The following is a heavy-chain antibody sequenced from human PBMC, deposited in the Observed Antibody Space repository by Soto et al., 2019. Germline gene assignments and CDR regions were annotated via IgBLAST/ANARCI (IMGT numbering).Heavy chain of an antibody. CDR2: ISQTGSNH. Sequence: QVHLVESGGGVVQPGRSLRLSCAAAGIPFSSFGMHWVRQGPGKDLEWVAGISQTGSNHYYSDSVKGRFTISKDKSKNTLYLQMDRLRPEDTAVYYGAKDFVTSPLPWGQGTLVTVSS. V-gene: IGHV3-30*18. J-gene: IGHJ5*02. CDR1: GIPFSSFG. CDR3: AKDFVTSPLP. D-gene: IGHD2-21*01.